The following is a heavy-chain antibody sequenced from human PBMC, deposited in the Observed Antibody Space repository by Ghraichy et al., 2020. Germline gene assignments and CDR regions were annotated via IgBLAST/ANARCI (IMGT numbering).Heavy chain of an antibody. J-gene: IGHJ4*02. V-gene: IGHV4-39*01. CDR3: ARLTWVQLWLGSYYFDY. D-gene: IGHD5-18*01. CDR2: GYYSGTM. CDR1: GGSLSSSGYY. Sequence: SETLSLTCTVSGGSLSSSGYYWGWLRQPPGKGWEWFGNGYYSGTMYYNPALKSRVTISVDTTKSQFSLKLSPLTAADTAVYFCARLTWVQLWLGSYYFDYWGQGTLVTVSS.